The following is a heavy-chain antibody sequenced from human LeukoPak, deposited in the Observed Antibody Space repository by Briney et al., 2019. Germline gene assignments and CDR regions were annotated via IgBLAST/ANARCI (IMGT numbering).Heavy chain of an antibody. D-gene: IGHD2-15*01. CDR3: ARDKGYCSGGSCYSVRAY. Sequence: ASVKVSCKASGYTFTGYYMHWVRQAPGQGLEWMGWINPNSGGTNYAQKFQGRVTMTRDTSISPAYMELSRLRSDDTAVYYCARDKGYCSGGSCYSVRAYWGQGTLVTVSS. J-gene: IGHJ4*02. CDR2: INPNSGGT. CDR1: GYTFTGYY. V-gene: IGHV1-2*02.